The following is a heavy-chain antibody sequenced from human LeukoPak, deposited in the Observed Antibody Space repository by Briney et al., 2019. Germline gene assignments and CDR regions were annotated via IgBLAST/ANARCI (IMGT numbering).Heavy chain of an antibody. V-gene: IGHV4-30-2*01. D-gene: IGHD6-19*01. J-gene: IGHJ5*02. CDR1: GGSISSDGYY. CDR2: IYHSGST. CDR3: SRGYSSGWWGGFDP. Sequence: PSQTLSLTCAVSGGSISSDGYYWGWIRQPPRKGLEWIGNIYHSGSTYYNPSLKSRVTISVDRSKNQFSLKLSSVTAADTAVYYCSRGYSSGWWGGFDPWGQGTLVTVSS.